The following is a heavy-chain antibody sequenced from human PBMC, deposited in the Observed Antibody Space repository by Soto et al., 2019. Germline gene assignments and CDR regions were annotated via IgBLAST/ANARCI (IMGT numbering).Heavy chain of an antibody. CDR2: ISYSGST. D-gene: IGHD1-7*01. J-gene: IGHJ4*02. V-gene: IGHV4-30-4*01. Sequence: SETLSLTCTVSGGSISSGNYYWSWIRQPPGKGLEWIGFISYSGSTYYNASLKSRVTISVDTSKNQFSLNLSFVTAADTAVYYCATMGTPATGLYYFDYWGQGALVTVSS. CDR1: GGSISSGNYY. CDR3: ATMGTPATGLYYFDY.